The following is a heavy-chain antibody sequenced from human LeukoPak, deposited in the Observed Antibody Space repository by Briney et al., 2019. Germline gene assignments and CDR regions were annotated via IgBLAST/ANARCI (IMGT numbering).Heavy chain of an antibody. CDR3: ARGSTSKSGDY. V-gene: IGHV3-53*01. Sequence: GGSLRLSCAASGFTFSNYGMHWVRQAPGKGLEWVSVIYSGGSTYYADSVKGRFTISRDNSKNTLYLQMNSLRAEDTAVYYCARGSTSKSGDYWGQGTLVTVSS. CDR1: GFTFSNYG. J-gene: IGHJ4*02. D-gene: IGHD3-10*01. CDR2: IYSGGST.